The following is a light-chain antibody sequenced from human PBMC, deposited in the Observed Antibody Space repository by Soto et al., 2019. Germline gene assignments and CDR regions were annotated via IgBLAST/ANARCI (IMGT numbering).Light chain of an antibody. CDR1: QSVSSF. J-gene: IGKJ4*01. CDR2: DAS. V-gene: IGKV3-11*01. Sequence: EIVLTQSPATLSLSPGERATLSCRASQSVSSFLAWYQQKPGQAPRLLIYDASKRATGIPTRFSGSGSGTDFTLTISSLGPEDFPVYYCQQRIHWPLTFGGGTKVEI. CDR3: QQRIHWPLT.